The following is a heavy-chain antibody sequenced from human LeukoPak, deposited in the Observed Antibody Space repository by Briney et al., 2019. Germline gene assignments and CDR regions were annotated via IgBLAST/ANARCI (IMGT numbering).Heavy chain of an antibody. J-gene: IGHJ5*02. Sequence: PGGSLRLSCAASGFSVSSNYMSWVRQAPGKGLEWVSVIYSGGSTYYADSVKGRFTISRDNSKNTLYLQMNSLRAEDTAVYYCARDYKGYCSSTSCYRASWFDPWGQGTLVTVSS. CDR2: IYSGGST. D-gene: IGHD2-2*01. CDR1: GFSVSSNY. CDR3: ARDYKGYCSSTSCYRASWFDP. V-gene: IGHV3-53*05.